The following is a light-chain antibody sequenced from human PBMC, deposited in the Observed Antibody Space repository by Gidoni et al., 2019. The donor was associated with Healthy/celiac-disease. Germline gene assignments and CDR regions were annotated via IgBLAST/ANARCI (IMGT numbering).Light chain of an antibody. Sequence: EIVLTQSPATLSLSPGERAPLSCRASQSVSSYLAWYHQQPGQAPGLLIYDASNRATGIPARFSGSGSGTDFTLTISSLEPEDFAVYYCQQRSNWPPWTFGQGTKVEIK. J-gene: IGKJ1*01. CDR2: DAS. CDR3: QQRSNWPPWT. CDR1: QSVSSY. V-gene: IGKV3-11*01.